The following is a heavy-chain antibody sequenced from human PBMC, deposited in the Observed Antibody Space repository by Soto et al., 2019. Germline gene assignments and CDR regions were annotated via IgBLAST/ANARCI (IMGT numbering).Heavy chain of an antibody. CDR3: ARGRQGAWYFDL. D-gene: IGHD3-16*01. CDR1: GFSFSDDW. CDR2: VKTDGSII. Sequence: EVQLVESGGALVQPGGSLRLSCVASGFSFSDDWMHWVSQAPGKGLVWVSRVKTDGSIITYADSVKGRFTISRDNAKNTLYLQMNTLRAEDTAVYYCARGRQGAWYFDLWGRGTLVTVSS. V-gene: IGHV3-74*01. J-gene: IGHJ2*01.